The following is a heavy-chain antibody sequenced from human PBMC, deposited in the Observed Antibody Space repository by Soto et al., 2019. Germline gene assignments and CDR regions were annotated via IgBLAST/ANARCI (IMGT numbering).Heavy chain of an antibody. Sequence: EAQLVESGGGLVQPGGSLRLSCEASGFTFSNYEMHWVRQVPGKGLEYVSGISNNGAHTDYAKSVKGRFTISRDNSENTLYLQMGSLRAEDMALYYCARRGYGSRWPNVYMDVWGKGTTVTVSS. CDR2: ISNNGAHT. CDR1: GFTFSNYE. D-gene: IGHD6-13*01. V-gene: IGHV3-64*01. CDR3: ARRGYGSRWPNVYMDV. J-gene: IGHJ6*03.